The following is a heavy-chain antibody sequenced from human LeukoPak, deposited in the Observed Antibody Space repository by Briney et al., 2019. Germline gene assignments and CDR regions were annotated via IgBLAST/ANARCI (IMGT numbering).Heavy chain of an antibody. Sequence: PGGSLRLSCAASGFTFSSYSMNWVRQAPGRGLEWVSYISSSSSTIYYADSVKGRFTISRDNAKNSLYLQMNSLRAEDTAVYYCARVYCSGGSCSTGDYFDYLGQGTLVTVSS. V-gene: IGHV3-48*01. CDR1: GFTFSSYS. J-gene: IGHJ4*02. D-gene: IGHD2-15*01. CDR2: ISSSSSTI. CDR3: ARVYCSGGSCSTGDYFDY.